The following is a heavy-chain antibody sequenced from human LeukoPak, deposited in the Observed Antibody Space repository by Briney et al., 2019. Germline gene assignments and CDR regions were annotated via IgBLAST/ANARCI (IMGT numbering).Heavy chain of an antibody. CDR3: ASMVEKYYYGMDV. Sequence: GGSLRLSCAASGFTFSSYSMNWVRRAPGKGLEWVSSISSSSSYIYYADSVKGRFTISRDNAKNSLYLQMNSLRAEDTAVYYCASMVEKYYYGMDVWGQGTTVTVSS. V-gene: IGHV3-21*01. D-gene: IGHD4/OR15-4a*01. J-gene: IGHJ6*02. CDR2: ISSSSSYI. CDR1: GFTFSSYS.